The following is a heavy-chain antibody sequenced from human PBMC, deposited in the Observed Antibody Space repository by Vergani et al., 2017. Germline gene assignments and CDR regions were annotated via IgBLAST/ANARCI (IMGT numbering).Heavy chain of an antibody. CDR1: GYSFTSYW. V-gene: IGHV5-10-1*01. CDR3: ARHVSAVAPFDY. D-gene: IGHD6-19*01. J-gene: IGHJ4*02. CDR2: IDPSDSYT. Sequence: EVQLVPSGAEVKKPGESLRISCKGSGYSFTSYWISWVRQMPGKGLEWMGRIDPSDSYTNYSPSFQGHVTISADKSISTAYLQWSSLKASDTAMYDCARHVSAVAPFDYWGQGTLVTVSS.